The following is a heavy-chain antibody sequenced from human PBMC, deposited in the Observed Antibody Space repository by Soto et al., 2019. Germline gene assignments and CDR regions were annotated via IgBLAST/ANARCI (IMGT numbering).Heavy chain of an antibody. Sequence: QITLKESGPTLVKPTQTLTLTCTFSGFSRRTSGEGVGWIRQPPGKALEWLALIYWDDEKCYSPSLKSRLTIIKDTSKSQVVRIMTNMDPVDTATYYWAHRPARLRMYFDLWGRGNLVTVSP. CDR1: GFSRRTSGEG. J-gene: IGHJ2*01. D-gene: IGHD6-6*01. V-gene: IGHV2-5*02. CDR2: IYWDDEK. CDR3: AHRPARLRMYFDL.